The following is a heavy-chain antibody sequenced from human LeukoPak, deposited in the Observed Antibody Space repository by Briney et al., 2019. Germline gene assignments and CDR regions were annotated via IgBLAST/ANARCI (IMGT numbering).Heavy chain of an antibody. CDR3: AKVLGDYYDSSGYYYDS. V-gene: IGHV3-30*18. CDR2: ISYDGSNK. Sequence: GGSLRLSCAASGFTFSSYGMHWVRQAPGKGLEWVAVISYDGSNKYYADSVKGRFTISRDNSKNTLYLQMNSLRAEDTAVYYCAKVLGDYYDSSGYYYDSWGQGTLVTVSS. D-gene: IGHD3-22*01. J-gene: IGHJ4*02. CDR1: GFTFSSYG.